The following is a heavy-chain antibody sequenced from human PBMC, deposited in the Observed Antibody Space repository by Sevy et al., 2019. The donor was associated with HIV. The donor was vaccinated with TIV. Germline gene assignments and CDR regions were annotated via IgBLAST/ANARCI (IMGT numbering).Heavy chain of an antibody. V-gene: IGHV5-51*01. CDR1: GYWFADYW. Sequence: GESLKISCKASGYWFADYWIGWVRQMPGKGLEYMGIIYPGDSDTRYSPPFQGQVTISVDKSISTAYLQWSSLKASDSAIYYCARGARGTLPAYYYYTLNVWGQGTTVTVSS. CDR2: IYPGDSDT. D-gene: IGHD1-1*01. J-gene: IGHJ6*02. CDR3: ARGARGTLPAYYYYTLNV.